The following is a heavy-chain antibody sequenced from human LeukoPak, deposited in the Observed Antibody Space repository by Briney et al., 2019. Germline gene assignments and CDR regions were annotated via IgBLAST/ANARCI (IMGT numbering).Heavy chain of an antibody. CDR1: GGSISSGGYY. D-gene: IGHD3-16*01. CDR2: IYYSGST. V-gene: IGHV4-31*03. Sequence: SETLSLTCTVSGGSISSGGYYWSWIRQHPGKGLEWIGYIYYSGSTYYNPSLKSRVTISVDTSKNQFSLKLSSVTAADTAVYYCARDRTHGDYNPNDYWGQGTLVTVSS. CDR3: ARDRTHGDYNPNDY. J-gene: IGHJ4*02.